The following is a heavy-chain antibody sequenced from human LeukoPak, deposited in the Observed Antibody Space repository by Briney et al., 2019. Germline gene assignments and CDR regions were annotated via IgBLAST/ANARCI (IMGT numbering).Heavy chain of an antibody. D-gene: IGHD3-22*01. J-gene: IGHJ4*02. CDR1: GYTFTGYY. V-gene: IGHV1-2*06. CDR2: INPNSGGT. Sequence: ASVKVSYKASGYTFTGYYMHWVRQAPGQGLEWMGRINPNSGGTNYAQKFQGRVTMTRDTSKNQFSLKLSSVTAADTAVYYCARGTAGYYETLDYWGQGTLVTVSS. CDR3: ARGTAGYYETLDY.